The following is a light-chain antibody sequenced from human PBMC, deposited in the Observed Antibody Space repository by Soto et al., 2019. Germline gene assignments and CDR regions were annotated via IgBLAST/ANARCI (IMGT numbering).Light chain of an antibody. CDR2: GAS. J-gene: IGKJ2*01. CDR1: QGIKKY. Sequence: DIQMTQSPSSLSASVGDRVTITCRASQGIKKYVNWYQHKTGKAPKLLIYGASSLESGGPSRFSGDGSGTDFTLTISSLQAEDFATYYCHQSYITPDTFGQGTKVEIK. CDR3: HQSYITPDT. V-gene: IGKV1-39*01.